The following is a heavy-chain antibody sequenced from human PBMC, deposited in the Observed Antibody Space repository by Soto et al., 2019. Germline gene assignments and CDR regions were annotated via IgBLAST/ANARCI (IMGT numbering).Heavy chain of an antibody. J-gene: IGHJ4*02. V-gene: IGHV4-4*02. CDR1: GVSIYSSGW. Sequence: QVQLQESGPGLVKPSETLSLTCAVSGVSIYSSGWWSWVRQPPGKGLEWIGEISHSGITTYNPSLKSRVTISLDHSENQFSLKLSSVTAADTAVYYCARSNGWYSLAHWGQGSLVSVSS. CDR2: ISHSGIT. CDR3: ARSNGWYSLAH. D-gene: IGHD6-19*01.